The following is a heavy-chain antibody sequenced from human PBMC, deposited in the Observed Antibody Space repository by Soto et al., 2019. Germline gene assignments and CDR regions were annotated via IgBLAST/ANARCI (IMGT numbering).Heavy chain of an antibody. J-gene: IGHJ4*02. CDR1: GFTFSIYW. Sequence: EVQLVESGGGLVQPGGSLRLSCAASGFTFSIYWINWVRQTPVKGLEWVANIKGDGSEKYYVDSLKGRFTSSRDNAKNSLYLHMNSLRAEDTAVYYCVRGTMAPGLDHWGQGTLVT. CDR3: VRGTMAPGLDH. CDR2: IKGDGSEK. D-gene: IGHD3-3*01. V-gene: IGHV3-7*01.